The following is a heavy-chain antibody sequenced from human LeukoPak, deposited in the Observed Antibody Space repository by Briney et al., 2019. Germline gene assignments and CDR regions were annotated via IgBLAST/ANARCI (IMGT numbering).Heavy chain of an antibody. D-gene: IGHD1-26*01. CDR2: IKPSNGDT. CDR3: ASPPLSSAMYYAH. J-gene: IGHJ4*02. CDR1: GYTFTGYY. Sequence: ASVKVSCKASGYTFTGYYMRWVRQAPAQGLEWMGWIKPSNGDTKYAQNFQGGVTMTRDTSISTAYMELSSLRSDDTAVYYCASPPLSSAMYYAHWGQGTLVTVSS. V-gene: IGHV1-2*02.